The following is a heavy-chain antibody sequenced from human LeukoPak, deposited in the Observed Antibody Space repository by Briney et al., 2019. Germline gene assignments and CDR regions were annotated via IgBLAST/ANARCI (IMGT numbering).Heavy chain of an antibody. J-gene: IGHJ6*02. CDR2: MNPNSGNT. Sequence: ASVKVSCKASGYTFTSYDINWVRQATGQGLAWMGWMNPNSGNTGYAQKFQGRVTMTRNTSISTAYMELSSLRSEDTAVYYCARGDPLTGTTGYYYGMDVWGQGTTVTVSS. D-gene: IGHD1-7*01. V-gene: IGHV1-8*01. CDR1: GYTFTSYD. CDR3: ARGDPLTGTTGYYYGMDV.